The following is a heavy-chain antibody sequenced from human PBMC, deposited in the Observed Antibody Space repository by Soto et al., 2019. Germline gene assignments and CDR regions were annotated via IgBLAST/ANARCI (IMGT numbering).Heavy chain of an antibody. D-gene: IGHD2-2*01. J-gene: IGHJ6*02. Sequence: GGSLRLSCAASGFTFSSYAMNWVRQAPGKGLEWVAGVSASGGGTSYADSVKGRFTISRDNSKDTLYLQMNSLRAEDTAVYYCAKSSSRAHYYAMDVWGQGTTVTVS. CDR2: VSASGGGT. V-gene: IGHV3-23*01. CDR3: AKSSSRAHYYAMDV. CDR1: GFTFSSYA.